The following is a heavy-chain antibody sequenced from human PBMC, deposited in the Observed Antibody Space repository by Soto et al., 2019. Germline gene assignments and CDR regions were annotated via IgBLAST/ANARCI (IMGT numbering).Heavy chain of an antibody. J-gene: IGHJ5*02. D-gene: IGHD3-10*02. CDR3: AHYVSSSPAGWFDP. Sequence: QITLKESGPTLVKPTQTLTLTCTFSGLSLSTSGEAVGWIRQPPGKALEWLALIYWDDDKRYNPTLKTRLTITEDTSKNRVVLALTNMDPVDTATYYCAHYVSSSPAGWFDPWGQGILVTVSS. CDR1: GLSLSTSGEA. V-gene: IGHV2-5*02. CDR2: IYWDDDK.